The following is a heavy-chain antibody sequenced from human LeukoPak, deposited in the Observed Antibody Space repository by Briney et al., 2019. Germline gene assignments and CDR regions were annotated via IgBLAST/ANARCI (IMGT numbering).Heavy chain of an antibody. CDR2: IIPIFGTA. J-gene: IGHJ4*02. Sequence: GASVKVSCKASGYTFTSYYMHWVRQAPGQGLEWMGGIIPIFGTANYAQKFQGRVTITTDESTSTAYMELSSLRSEDTAVYYCARARGYSYGFDYWGQGTLVTVSS. V-gene: IGHV1-69*05. CDR1: GYTFTSYY. D-gene: IGHD5-18*01. CDR3: ARARGYSYGFDY.